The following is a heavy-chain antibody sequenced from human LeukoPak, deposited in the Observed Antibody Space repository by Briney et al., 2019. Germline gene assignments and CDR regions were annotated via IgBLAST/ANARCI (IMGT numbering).Heavy chain of an antibody. Sequence: SQTLSLTCAVSGGSISSGGYSWSWIRQPPGKGLEWIGYIYHSGSTYYNPSLKSRVTISVDRSKNQFSLKLSSVTAADTAVYYCSSYADDAFDIWGQGTMVTVSP. D-gene: IGHD2-2*01. CDR3: SSYADDAFDI. V-gene: IGHV4-30-2*01. CDR2: IYHSGST. J-gene: IGHJ3*02. CDR1: GGSISSGGYS.